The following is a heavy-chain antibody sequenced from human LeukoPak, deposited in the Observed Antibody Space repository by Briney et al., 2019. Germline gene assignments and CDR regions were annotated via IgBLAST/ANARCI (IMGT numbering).Heavy chain of an antibody. CDR2: ISPDDSDI. Sequence: GESLKISCKGSGYRFTTYWIAWVRQMPGRGLEWMGIISPDDSDIRYSPSFQGHVTISADKSISTAYLQWSSLQASDTAMYYCARHEGSGSYYSYWGQGTLVTVSS. CDR1: GYRFTTYW. CDR3: ARHEGSGSYYSY. V-gene: IGHV5-51*01. J-gene: IGHJ4*02. D-gene: IGHD1-26*01.